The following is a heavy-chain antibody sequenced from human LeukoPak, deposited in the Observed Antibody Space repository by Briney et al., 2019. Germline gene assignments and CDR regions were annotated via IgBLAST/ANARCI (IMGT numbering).Heavy chain of an antibody. Sequence: KSSETLSLTCTVSGNSISSGYHYWGWIRQPPGKGLEWIGSIYHSGNSYYNPSLKSRVTISVDTSKNQFSLRLSSVTAADTAVYYCARVRGGYGSSWFSNFDYWGQGTLVTVSS. CDR2: IYHSGNS. CDR3: ARVRGGYGSSWFSNFDY. D-gene: IGHD6-13*01. J-gene: IGHJ4*02. V-gene: IGHV4-38-2*02. CDR1: GNSISSGYHY.